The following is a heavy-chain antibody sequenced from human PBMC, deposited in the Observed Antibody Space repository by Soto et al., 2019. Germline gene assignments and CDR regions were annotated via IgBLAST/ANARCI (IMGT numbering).Heavy chain of an antibody. CDR1: GFTFSTYA. Sequence: EVQLLESGGGLVQPGGSLRLSCAASGFTFSTYAMSWVRQAPGKGLEWVSTITTSGGNTYYADSVQGRFTISRDNSKNTLYVQMTSVIAEDTAVYYCAGRYCTNGVCYTNYYSYIDVWGKGTTVTVSS. CDR3: AGRYCTNGVCYTNYYSYIDV. V-gene: IGHV3-23*01. CDR2: ITTSGGNT. D-gene: IGHD2-8*01. J-gene: IGHJ6*03.